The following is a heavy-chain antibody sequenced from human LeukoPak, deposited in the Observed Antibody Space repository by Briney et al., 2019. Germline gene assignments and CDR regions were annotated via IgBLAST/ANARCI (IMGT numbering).Heavy chain of an antibody. CDR1: GGSISSYY. CDR3: ARDSKPYPGYCSSTSCYFAFDY. V-gene: IGHV4-4*07. J-gene: IGHJ4*02. CDR2: IYTSGST. Sequence: PSETPSLTCTVSGGSISSYYWSWIRQPAGKGLEWIGRIYTSGSTNYNPSLKSRVTMSVDTSKNQFSLKLSSVTAADTAVYYCARDSKPYPGYCSSTSCYFAFDYWGQGTLVTVSS. D-gene: IGHD2-2*03.